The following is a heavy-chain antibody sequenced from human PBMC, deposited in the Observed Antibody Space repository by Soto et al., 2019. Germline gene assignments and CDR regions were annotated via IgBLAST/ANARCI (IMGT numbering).Heavy chain of an antibody. CDR3: ARPPVIDIVVPPDY. V-gene: IGHV3-30-3*01. CDR2: ISYDGNNK. CDR1: GFTFSRFS. D-gene: IGHD2-15*01. J-gene: IGHJ4*02. Sequence: QVQLVESGGGVVQPGRSLRLSCAASGFTFSRFSMHWVRQAPGKGLAWVAVISYDGNNKHFAESVKGRFSISRDDSKNTVYLEMNNLRAEDTAVYYCARPPVIDIVVPPDYWGQGTLVTVSS.